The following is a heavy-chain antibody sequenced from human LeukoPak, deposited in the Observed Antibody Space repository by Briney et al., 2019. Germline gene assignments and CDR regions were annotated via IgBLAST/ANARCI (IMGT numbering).Heavy chain of an antibody. Sequence: ASVKVSCKASGYTFTSYDINWVRQAPGQGLECMGWMNPNSGNTGYAQKFQGRVTMTRNTSISTAYTQLSSLRSEDTAVYYCARGCSGGSCYHDAFDIWGQGTMVTVSS. CDR2: MNPNSGNT. J-gene: IGHJ3*02. D-gene: IGHD2-15*01. CDR1: GYTFTSYD. V-gene: IGHV1-8*01. CDR3: ARGCSGGSCYHDAFDI.